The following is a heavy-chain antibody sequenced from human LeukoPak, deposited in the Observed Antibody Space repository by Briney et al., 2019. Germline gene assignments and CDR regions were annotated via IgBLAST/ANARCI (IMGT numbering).Heavy chain of an antibody. CDR3: ARGIDYYDSSGYYH. Sequence: GGSLRLSCAPSGFTLSDYYMSWIRQAPGKGLEGVSYICSSCSTIYYADPVKGRFTISRDNAKNSLYLQMSSLRAEDTAVYSCARGIDYYDSSGYYHWGQGTLVTVSS. D-gene: IGHD3-22*01. J-gene: IGHJ5*02. CDR2: ICSSCSTI. CDR1: GFTLSDYY. V-gene: IGHV3-11*01.